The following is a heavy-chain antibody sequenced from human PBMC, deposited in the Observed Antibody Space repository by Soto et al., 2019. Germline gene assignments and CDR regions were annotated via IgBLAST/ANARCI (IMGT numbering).Heavy chain of an antibody. D-gene: IGHD3-16*01. J-gene: IGHJ5*02. CDR2: IESDGDA. V-gene: IGHV3-13*01. CDR1: GFTFSSHD. Sequence: EVQLVESGGGLVQPGGSLRLSCTASGFTFSSHDMHWVRQVTGKGLEWVSGIESDGDAKYLASVKGRFSISRENAKNSLDLQMNSLGAEDRAVYYCARGGVEGVPWNWFDTWGQGTLVTVSS. CDR3: ARGGVEGVPWNWFDT.